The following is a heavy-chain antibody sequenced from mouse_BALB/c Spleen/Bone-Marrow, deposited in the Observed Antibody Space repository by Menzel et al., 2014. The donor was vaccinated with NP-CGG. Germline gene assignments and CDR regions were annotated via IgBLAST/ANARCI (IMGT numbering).Heavy chain of an antibody. D-gene: IGHD1-1*01. CDR1: DFNIKDTY. CDR2: VDPAIGNT. CDR3: VREGRIYYFDY. V-gene: IGHV14-3*02. Sequence: EVQLQQSGAELVKPGASVKLSCTASDFNIKDTYMHWVKQRPEQGLEWIGRVDPAIGNTKYAPKFQGKATTTADTSSNAAYLHLSSLTSEDTAVYYCVREGRIYYFDYWGQGTTLTVSS. J-gene: IGHJ2*01.